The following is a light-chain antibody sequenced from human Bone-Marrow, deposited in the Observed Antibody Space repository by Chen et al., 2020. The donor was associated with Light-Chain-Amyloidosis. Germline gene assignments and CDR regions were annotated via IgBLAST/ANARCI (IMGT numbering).Light chain of an antibody. CDR3: QQYDHLPPS. V-gene: IGKV1-33*01. Sequence: DIPMTPSPSSLSASVGDRVTITCQASQDITNYLNWYQQTPGKAPKLLIYDASNLETGVPSRFRGSGSGTDFTFSISSLQPEDIATYYCQQYDHLPPSFGQGTKLEIK. CDR2: DAS. CDR1: QDITNY. J-gene: IGKJ2*01.